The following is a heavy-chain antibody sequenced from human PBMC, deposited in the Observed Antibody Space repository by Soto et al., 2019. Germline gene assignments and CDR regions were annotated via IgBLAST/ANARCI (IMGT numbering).Heavy chain of an antibody. CDR2: IIRIFGTA. J-gene: IGHJ5*02. CDR3: ARDLERGHSSRRFDP. CDR1: GGTFSSYA. D-gene: IGHD6-13*01. Sequence: QVQLVQSGAEVKKPGSSVKVSCKASGGTFSSYAISWVRQAPGQGLEWMGGIIRIFGTANYAQKFQGRVTITADESTSTADMELRSLRSENTAVYYCARDLERGHSSRRFDPWGQGTLDTVSS. V-gene: IGHV1-69*01.